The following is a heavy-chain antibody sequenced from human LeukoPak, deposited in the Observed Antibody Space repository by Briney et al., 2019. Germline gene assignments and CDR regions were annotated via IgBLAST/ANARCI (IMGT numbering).Heavy chain of an antibody. CDR1: GFTFDDYA. Sequence: PGGSLRLSCAASGFTFDDYAMLWVRQAPGKGLEWVSGISWNSGSIGYADSVKGRFTISRDNAKNSLYLQMNSLRAEDTALYYCAKDINYGDHGGLDYWGQGTLVTVSS. CDR3: AKDINYGDHGGLDY. J-gene: IGHJ4*02. D-gene: IGHD4-17*01. V-gene: IGHV3-9*01. CDR2: ISWNSGSI.